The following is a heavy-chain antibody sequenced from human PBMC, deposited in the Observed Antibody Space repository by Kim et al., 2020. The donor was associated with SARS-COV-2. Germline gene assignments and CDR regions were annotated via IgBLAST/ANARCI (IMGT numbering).Heavy chain of an antibody. V-gene: IGHV1-46*01. CDR2: INPSGGST. CDR1: GYTFTSYY. CDR3: ARDHWRVLLWFGELQYYYGMDV. J-gene: IGHJ6*02. D-gene: IGHD3-10*01. Sequence: ASVKVSCKASGYTFTSYYMHWVRQAPGQGLEWMGIINPSGGSTSYAQKFQGRVTMTRDTSTSTVYMELSSLRSEDTAVYYCARDHWRVLLWFGELQYYYGMDVWGQGTTVTVSS.